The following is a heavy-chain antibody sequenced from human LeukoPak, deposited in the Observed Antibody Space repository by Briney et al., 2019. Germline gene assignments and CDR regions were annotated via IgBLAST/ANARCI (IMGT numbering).Heavy chain of an antibody. CDR3: ARVLRYFDWLLSNYYYMDV. CDR1: GYTFTGYY. D-gene: IGHD3-9*01. J-gene: IGHJ6*03. CDR2: ISPNSGGT. V-gene: IGHV1-2*02. Sequence: ASVKVSCKASGYTFTGYYMHWVRQAPGQGLEWMGWISPNSGGTNYAQKFQGRVTMTRDTSISTAYMELSRLRSDDTAVYYCARVLRYFDWLLSNYYYMDVWGKGTTVTISS.